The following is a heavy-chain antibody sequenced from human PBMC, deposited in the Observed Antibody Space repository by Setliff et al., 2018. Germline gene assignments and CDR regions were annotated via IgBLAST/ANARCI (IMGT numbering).Heavy chain of an antibody. J-gene: IGHJ4*02. CDR3: ARGRQQLVPTSY. CDR2: ISSSSSYI. CDR1: GDSISSTYH. V-gene: IGHV3-21*01. D-gene: IGHD6-13*01. Sequence: ETLSLTCNVSGDSISSTYHWGWIRQSPGKGLEWVSSISSSSSYIYYADSVKGRFTISRDNAKNSLYLQMNSLRAEDTAVYYCARGRQQLVPTSYWGQGTLVTVSS.